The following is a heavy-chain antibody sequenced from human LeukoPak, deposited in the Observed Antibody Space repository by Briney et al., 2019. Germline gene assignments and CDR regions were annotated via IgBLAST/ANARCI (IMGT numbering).Heavy chain of an antibody. V-gene: IGHV3-7*05. D-gene: IGHD6-19*01. Sequence: GGSLRLSCAASAFSFSDYWMTWVRQAPGKGLHWVAHIKRDGSEEYYVDSVKGRFTISRDNARNSLYLQMNSLRAEDTAVYYCARGSSGWRPLDYWGQGTLVTVSS. CDR1: AFSFSDYW. CDR3: ARGSSGWRPLDY. J-gene: IGHJ4*02. CDR2: IKRDGSEE.